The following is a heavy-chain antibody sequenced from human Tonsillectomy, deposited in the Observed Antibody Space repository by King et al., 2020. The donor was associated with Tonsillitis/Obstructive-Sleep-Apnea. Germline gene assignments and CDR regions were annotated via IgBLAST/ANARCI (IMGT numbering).Heavy chain of an antibody. J-gene: IGHJ3*02. D-gene: IGHD2-15*01. CDR2: IYPGDSYT. V-gene: IGHV5-51*01. Sequence: QLVQSGAEVKKPGESLKISCKGSGHSFTSHWIGWVRQMPGKGLECLGIIYPGDSYTTYSPSFQGQVTISADKSISTAYLQWSSLKASDTAIYYCARLSRYCGGGSCPDAFDTWGQGTMVTVSS. CDR1: GHSFTSHW. CDR3: ARLSRYCGGGSCPDAFDT.